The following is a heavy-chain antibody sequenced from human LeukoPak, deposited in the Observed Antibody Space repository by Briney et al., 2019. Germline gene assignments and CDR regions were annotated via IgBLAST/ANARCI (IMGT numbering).Heavy chain of an antibody. CDR3: ARLPGRHYGSGSPNWYFDL. D-gene: IGHD3-10*01. CDR2: ISYDGSNK. J-gene: IGHJ2*01. Sequence: GRSLRLSCAASGFTFSSYGMHWVRQAPGKGLEWVAVISYDGSNKYYADSVKGRFTISRDNSKNTLYLQMNSLRAEDTAVYYCARLPGRHYGSGSPNWYFDLWGRGTLVTVSS. CDR1: GFTFSSYG. V-gene: IGHV3-30*03.